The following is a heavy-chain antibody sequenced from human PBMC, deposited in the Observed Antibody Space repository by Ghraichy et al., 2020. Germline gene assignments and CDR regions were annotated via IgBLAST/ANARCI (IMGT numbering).Heavy chain of an antibody. CDR3: ARGTDSGSYSWGYYYYYYGMDV. Sequence: ASVKVSCKASGYTFTGYYMHWVRQAPGQGLEWMGWINPNSGGTNYAQKFQGRVTMTRDTSISTAYMELSRLRSDDTAVYYCARGTDSGSYSWGYYYYYYGMDVWGQGTTVTVSS. D-gene: IGHD1-26*01. CDR2: INPNSGGT. V-gene: IGHV1-2*02. CDR1: GYTFTGYY. J-gene: IGHJ6*02.